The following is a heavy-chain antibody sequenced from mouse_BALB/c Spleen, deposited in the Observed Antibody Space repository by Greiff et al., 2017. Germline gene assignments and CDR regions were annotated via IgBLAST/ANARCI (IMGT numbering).Heavy chain of an antibody. Sequence: EVKLQESGGDLVKPGGSLKLSCAASGFTFSSYGMSWVRQTPDKRLEWVATISSGGSYTYYPDSVKGRFTISRDNAKNTLYLQMSSLKSEDTAMYYCARPDWGFDYWGQGTTLTVSS. CDR1: GFTFSSYG. CDR3: ARPDWGFDY. D-gene: IGHD4-1*01. CDR2: ISSGGSYT. V-gene: IGHV5-6*01. J-gene: IGHJ2*01.